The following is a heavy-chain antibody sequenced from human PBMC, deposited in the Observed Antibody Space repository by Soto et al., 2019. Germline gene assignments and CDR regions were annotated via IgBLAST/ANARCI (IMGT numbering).Heavy chain of an antibody. Sequence: QVQLQESGPGLVKPSQTLSLTCTVSGDSINRGGYFWSWIRQHPGKGLEWIGYIYYSGTTYYNPSLKSRLTISTDMSKNQLSLQLSSVTAADTAVYYCARSPYYYDSSGYRAFDPWGQGTLVTVSS. D-gene: IGHD3-22*01. CDR3: ARSPYYYDSSGYRAFDP. V-gene: IGHV4-31*03. CDR1: GDSINRGGYF. J-gene: IGHJ5*02. CDR2: IYYSGTT.